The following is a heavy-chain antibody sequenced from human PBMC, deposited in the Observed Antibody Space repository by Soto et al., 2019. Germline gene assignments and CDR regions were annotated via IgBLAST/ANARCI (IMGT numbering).Heavy chain of an antibody. CDR2: ISSSSSYI. CDR3: ARTGTTNAFDI. Sequence: PVGSLRLSCAASGFTFSSYSMNWVRQAPGKGLEWVSSISSSSSYIYYADSVKGRFTISRDNAENSLYLQMNSLRAEDTAVYYCARTGTTNAFDIWGQGTMVTVSS. J-gene: IGHJ3*02. V-gene: IGHV3-21*01. CDR1: GFTFSSYS. D-gene: IGHD1-1*01.